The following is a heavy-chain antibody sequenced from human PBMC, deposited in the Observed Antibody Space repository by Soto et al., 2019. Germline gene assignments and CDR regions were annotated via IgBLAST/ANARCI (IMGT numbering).Heavy chain of an antibody. CDR1: GYTFTSYD. CDR3: ARAVVPAAIAYYYYMDV. J-gene: IGHJ6*03. V-gene: IGHV1-8*01. CDR2: MNPNSGNT. Sequence: QVQLVQSGAEVKKPGASVKVSCKASGYTFTSYDIHWVRQATGQGLEWMGWMNPNSGNTGYAQKFQGRVTMTRNNAICTAYMELSSLRSEDTAVYYCARAVVPAAIAYYYYMDVWGKGTTVTVSS. D-gene: IGHD2-2*01.